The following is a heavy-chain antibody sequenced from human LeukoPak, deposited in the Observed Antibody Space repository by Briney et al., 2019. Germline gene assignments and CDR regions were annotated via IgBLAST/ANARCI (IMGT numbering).Heavy chain of an antibody. CDR3: ARDCESSSGWGSYYYYGMDV. D-gene: IGHD6-19*01. CDR1: GFTFSSYG. J-gene: IGHJ6*02. V-gene: IGHV3-33*01. CDR2: IWYDGSNK. Sequence: GGSLRLSCAASGFTFSSYGMHWVRQAPGKGLEWVAVIWYDGSNKYYADSVKGRFTISRDNSKNTLYLQMNSLRAEDTAVYYCARDCESSSGWGSYYYYGMDVWGQGTTVTVSS.